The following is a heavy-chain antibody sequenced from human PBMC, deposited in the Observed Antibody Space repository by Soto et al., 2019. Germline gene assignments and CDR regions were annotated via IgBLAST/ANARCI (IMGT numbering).Heavy chain of an antibody. V-gene: IGHV3-74*01. CDR2: INSDGSST. CDR1: GFTFSSYW. CDR3: ARVSGPTRPMDV. Sequence: EVQLVESGGGLVQPGGSLRLSCAASGFTFSSYWVHWVRQAPGKGLVWVSRINSDGSSTSYADSVKGRFTISRDNAKNTLYLQMNSLRAEDTAVYYCARVSGPTRPMDVWGKGTTVTVSS. J-gene: IGHJ6*03.